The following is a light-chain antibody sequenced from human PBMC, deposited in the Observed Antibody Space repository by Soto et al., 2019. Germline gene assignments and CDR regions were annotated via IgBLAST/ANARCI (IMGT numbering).Light chain of an antibody. J-gene: IGKJ3*01. CDR3: QKSYSVPFT. CDR2: AAS. Sequence: DIQMTQSPSSLSASVGDRVTITCRASQSIGSYVNWFQQKPGKAPKLLIYAASTLQSGVPSRFSGSGSGTDFTLTISSLQPEDFATYYCQKSYSVPFTFGPGTKVDIK. CDR1: QSIGSY. V-gene: IGKV1-39*01.